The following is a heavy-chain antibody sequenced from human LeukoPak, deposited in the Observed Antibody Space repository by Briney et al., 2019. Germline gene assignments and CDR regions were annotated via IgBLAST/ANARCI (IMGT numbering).Heavy chain of an antibody. Sequence: GGSLRLSCVASGFTFSYYGMRWVRQAPGKGLEWVTFIRSDGSNQYYADSVKGRLTISRDSSKNTLFLQMKSLRPEDTAVYYCARDFEWSFDYWGQGTLVTVSS. CDR2: IRSDGSNQ. D-gene: IGHD3-3*01. CDR3: ARDFEWSFDY. CDR1: GFTFSYYG. V-gene: IGHV3-30*02. J-gene: IGHJ4*02.